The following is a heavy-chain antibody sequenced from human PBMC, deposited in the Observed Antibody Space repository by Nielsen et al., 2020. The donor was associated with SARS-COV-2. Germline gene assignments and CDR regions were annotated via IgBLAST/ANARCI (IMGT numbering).Heavy chain of an antibody. CDR1: GYTFTSND. J-gene: IGHJ3*02. D-gene: IGHD3-22*01. V-gene: IGHV1-69*13. CDR2: IIPISQET. CDR3: ARDMGPQDYYDSSSYWRGFDI. Sequence: SVQVSCKASGYTFTSNDITWVRQAPGQGLEWMGGIIPISQETTYPQQFQGRLTITADESTSTVFMELSSLRPDDTAMYYCARDMGPQDYYDSSSYWRGFDIWGQGTLVTVSS.